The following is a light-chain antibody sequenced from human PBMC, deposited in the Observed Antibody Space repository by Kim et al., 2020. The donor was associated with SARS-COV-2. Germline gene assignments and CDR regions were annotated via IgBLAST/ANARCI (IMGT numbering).Light chain of an antibody. CDR3: AAWDDSLNGRV. CDR1: SSNIGSNT. J-gene: IGLJ3*02. CDR2: SSN. V-gene: IGLV1-44*01. Sequence: QGVTISCSGSSSNIGSNTVNWYQQLPGSSPKLLIYSSNQRPSGVPDRVSGSKSGTSASLAISGLQSDDEATYYCAAWDDSLNGRVFGGGTKVTVL.